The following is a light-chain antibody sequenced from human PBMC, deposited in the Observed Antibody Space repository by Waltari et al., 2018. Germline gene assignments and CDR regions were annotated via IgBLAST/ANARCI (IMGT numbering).Light chain of an antibody. CDR1: QSVSSN. J-gene: IGKJ5*01. CDR3: QQYNNWPPIT. Sequence: EIVMPQAPATLSVSPGERATLPCRASQSVSSNLAWYQQKPGQAPRLLIYGASTRATGIPARFSGSGSGTEFTLTISSLQSEDFAVYYCQQYNNWPPITFGQGTRLEIK. V-gene: IGKV3-15*01. CDR2: GAS.